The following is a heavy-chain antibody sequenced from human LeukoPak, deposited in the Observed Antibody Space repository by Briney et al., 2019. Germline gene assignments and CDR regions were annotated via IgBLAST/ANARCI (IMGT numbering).Heavy chain of an antibody. J-gene: IGHJ3*01. V-gene: IGHV4-4*07. CDR1: GGSMNNYY. CDR2: LRTTGST. Sequence: PSETLSLTCIVSGGSMNNYYWGWIRQPAEKGLGWIGRLRTTGSTNYNPSLKSRVTMSLEMSANQFSLELSSVTAADTAVYHCVSADYGGDAFYEACDLWGQGTKVTVSS. D-gene: IGHD4-23*01. CDR3: VSADYGGDAFYEACDL.